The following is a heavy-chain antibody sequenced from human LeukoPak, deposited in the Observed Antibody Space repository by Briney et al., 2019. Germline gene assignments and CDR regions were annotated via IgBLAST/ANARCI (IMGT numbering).Heavy chain of an antibody. Sequence: GGSLRLSCAASGFTFSSYAMHWVRQAPAKGLEWVAVISYDGSNKYYADSVKGRFTISRDNSKNTLYLQMNSLRAEDTAVYYCARARIQLCFDYWGQGTLVTVSS. CDR1: GFTFSSYA. V-gene: IGHV3-30-3*01. D-gene: IGHD5-18*01. CDR2: ISYDGSNK. CDR3: ARARIQLCFDY. J-gene: IGHJ4*02.